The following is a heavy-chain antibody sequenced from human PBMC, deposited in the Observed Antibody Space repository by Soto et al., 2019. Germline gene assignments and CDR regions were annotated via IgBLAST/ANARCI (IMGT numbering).Heavy chain of an antibody. V-gene: IGHV3-23*01. CDR3: AKARLYCSGDSCHLDY. J-gene: IGHJ4*02. CDR1: GFTFSSYA. Sequence: GGSLRLSCAASGFTFSSYAMSWVRQAPGQGLEWVSAMSGSRDQTYYADSVKGRFTISRDNSKNTLYLEMNSLRAEDTAVYYWAKARLYCSGDSCHLDYWGGGPLVTVSS. D-gene: IGHD2-15*01. CDR2: MSGSRDQT.